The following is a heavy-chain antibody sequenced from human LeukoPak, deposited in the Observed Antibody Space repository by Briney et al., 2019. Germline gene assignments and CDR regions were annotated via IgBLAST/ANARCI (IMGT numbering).Heavy chain of an antibody. V-gene: IGHV4-59*12. J-gene: IGHJ4*02. CDR3: ALYSSGWYGGIDY. Sequence: SETLSLTCTVSGGSISSYYWSWIRQPPGKGLEWIGYIYYSGSTNYNPSLKSRVTISVDTSKNQFSLKLSSVTAADTAVYYCALYSSGWYGGIDYWGQGTLVTVSS. CDR2: IYYSGST. CDR1: GGSISSYY. D-gene: IGHD6-19*01.